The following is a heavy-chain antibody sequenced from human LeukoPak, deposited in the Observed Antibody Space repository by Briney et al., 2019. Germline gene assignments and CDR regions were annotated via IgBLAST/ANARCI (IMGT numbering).Heavy chain of an antibody. CDR3: AIVRDYGDSNWFDP. CDR2: IIPIFSTA. CDR1: GGTFSTYA. V-gene: IGHV1-69*06. D-gene: IGHD4-17*01. Sequence: EASVKVSCKASGGTFSTYAISWVRQAPGQGLEWMGEIIPIFSTANYAQKFQGRVTITADKSTSTAYMELSSLRSEDTAVYYCAIVRDYGDSNWFDPWGQGTLVTVSS. J-gene: IGHJ5*02.